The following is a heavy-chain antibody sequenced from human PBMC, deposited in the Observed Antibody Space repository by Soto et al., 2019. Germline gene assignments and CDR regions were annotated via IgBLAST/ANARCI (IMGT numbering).Heavy chain of an antibody. V-gene: IGHV4-59*08. D-gene: IGHD3-9*01. J-gene: IGHJ4*02. CDR3: VRYFAHFDF. CDR2: IYYSGST. Sequence: SEILCLTCTVAYGTIGSYDWSWIRQPPGKGLEWIGYIYYSGSTNYNPSLKSRVTISVDTSKNQFSLKLSSVTAADTAMYYCVRYFAHFDFWGQGTLVTVSS. CDR1: YGTIGSYD.